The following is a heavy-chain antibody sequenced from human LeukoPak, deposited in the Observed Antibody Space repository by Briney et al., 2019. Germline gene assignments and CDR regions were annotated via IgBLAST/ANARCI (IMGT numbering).Heavy chain of an antibody. V-gene: IGHV4-38-2*02. Sequence: KPTETLSLTCTVSGYSISSGYYWGWIRQPPGKGLEWIGSIYHSGSTYYNPSLKSRVTISVDTSKNQFSLKLSSVTAADTAVYYCARGIRNWFDPWGQGTLVTVSS. CDR2: IYHSGST. J-gene: IGHJ5*02. CDR3: ARGIRNWFDP. CDR1: GYSISSGYY.